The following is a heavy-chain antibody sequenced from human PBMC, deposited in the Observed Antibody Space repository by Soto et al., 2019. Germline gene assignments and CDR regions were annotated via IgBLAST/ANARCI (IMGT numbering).Heavy chain of an antibody. CDR2: ISYDGSNT. Sequence: QVQLVESGGGVVQPGRSLRLSCAASGFTFSNYGMHWVRQAPGKGLEWVAIISYDGSNTYYGNSVKGRFTISRDTSKNTLYLQMHSLRPEDPAVYYCTKEHRRVTFGDPRHAMDVWGQGTTVTVSS. V-gene: IGHV3-30*18. D-gene: IGHD3-16*01. CDR1: GFTFSNYG. J-gene: IGHJ6*02. CDR3: TKEHRRVTFGDPRHAMDV.